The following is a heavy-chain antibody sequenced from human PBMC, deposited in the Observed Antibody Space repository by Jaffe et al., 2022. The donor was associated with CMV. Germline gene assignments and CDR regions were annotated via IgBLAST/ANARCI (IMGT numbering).Heavy chain of an antibody. CDR1: GFTFSSFT. CDR2: CSSASAYI. J-gene: IGHJ3*02. V-gene: IGHV3-21*01. CDR3: ARDPPGDDDTFDI. Sequence: EVQLVESGGGLVKPGGSLRLSCAASGFTFSSFTMNWVRQAPGGGLEWVSSCSSASAYIYYADSVKGRFTISRDNAKNSLYLQMNSLRADDTAVYYCARDPPGDDDTFDIWGQGTMVTVSS. D-gene: IGHD7-27*01.